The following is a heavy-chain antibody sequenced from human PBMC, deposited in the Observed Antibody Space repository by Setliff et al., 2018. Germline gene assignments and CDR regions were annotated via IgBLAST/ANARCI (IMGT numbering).Heavy chain of an antibody. CDR1: GFMFNSYL. CDR2: ISGTGNSR. J-gene: IGHJ6*03. D-gene: IGHD3-10*01. CDR3: AKELWPDTRYYYMDL. Sequence: GESLKISCAASGFMFNSYLLTWVRQAPGKGLEWLSTISGTGNSRFYAASVKSRFTISRDNSKNTLYLQINNLRLEDTAVYYCAKELWPDTRYYYMDLWGKGTTVTVSS. V-gene: IGHV3-23*01.